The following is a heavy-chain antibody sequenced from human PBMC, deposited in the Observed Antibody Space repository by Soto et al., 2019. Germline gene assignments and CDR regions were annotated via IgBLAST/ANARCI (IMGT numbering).Heavy chain of an antibody. CDR1: GGSISSYD. CDR2: VYYSGGT. V-gene: IGHV4-59*01. Sequence: WETLSLTCAVSGGSISSYDWSWIRQPPGKGLEWIGYVYYSGGTNYNPSLKRRVTISVGKSKNQFSLKLISGTAADAAAVYCCRGNYDFWSGYYRYYYVMDVWGQGTTVTVSS. J-gene: IGHJ6*02. D-gene: IGHD3-3*01. CDR3: CRGNYDFWSGYYRYYYVMDV.